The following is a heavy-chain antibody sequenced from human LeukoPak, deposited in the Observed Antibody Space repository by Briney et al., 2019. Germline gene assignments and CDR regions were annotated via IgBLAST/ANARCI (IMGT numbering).Heavy chain of an antibody. CDR3: ARAYGTFDY. CDR2: IKQDGSKK. V-gene: IGHV3-7*03. J-gene: IGHJ4*02. Sequence: PGGSLGLSCAASGFTFSSYWMTWVRQAPGKGLEWVANIKQDGSKKNYVDSVKGRFTISRDNAKNSLYLQMNSLRAEDTAVYYCARAYGTFDYWGQGTLVTVSS. CDR1: GFTFSSYW. D-gene: IGHD2-8*01.